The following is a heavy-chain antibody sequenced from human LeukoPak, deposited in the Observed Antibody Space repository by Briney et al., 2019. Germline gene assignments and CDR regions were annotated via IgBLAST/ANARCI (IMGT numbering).Heavy chain of an antibody. CDR2: IDDRGSEK. J-gene: IGHJ5*01. Sequence: GGSLRLSCATSGFTFGNYWMTWVRQAPGKRQEWVANIDDRGSEKNYADSVKGRFTNSRDNARNSMFLQMNSLRVEDTAVYFCARDIPRGARYLDSWGRGTLVTVSS. D-gene: IGHD1-14*01. CDR3: ARDIPRGARYLDS. CDR1: GFTFGNYW. V-gene: IGHV3-7*01.